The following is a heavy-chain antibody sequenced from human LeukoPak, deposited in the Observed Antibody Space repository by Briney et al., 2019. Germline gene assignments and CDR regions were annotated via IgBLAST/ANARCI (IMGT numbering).Heavy chain of an antibody. V-gene: IGHV1-69*06. Sequence: GASVKVSCKASGGTFSSYAISWVRQAPGQGLEWMGGIIPIFGTPNYAQKFQGRVTITADKSTSTAYMELSSLRSEDTAVYYCARGRAAGSYYLNYYYYMDVWGKGTTVTVSS. J-gene: IGHJ6*03. D-gene: IGHD3-10*01. CDR1: GGTFSSYA. CDR2: IIPIFGTP. CDR3: ARGRAAGSYYLNYYYYMDV.